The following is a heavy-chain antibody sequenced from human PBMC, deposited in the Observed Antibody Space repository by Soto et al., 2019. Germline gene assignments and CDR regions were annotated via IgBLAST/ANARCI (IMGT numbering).Heavy chain of an antibody. V-gene: IGHV4-30-4*08. D-gene: IGHD3-22*01. CDR3: ARTGPSYYYHNSGSPGDY. Sequence: SETLSLTCTVSGASIGSGGFYWSWIRQSPGKGLEWLGYIYYNELSSSESTHYNSSLKSRVSISVDTSKNQFSLTLRSMTAADTAVYYCARTGPSYYYHNSGSPGDYWGQGTLVTVS. CDR2: IYYNELSSSEST. J-gene: IGHJ4*02. CDR1: GASIGSGGFY.